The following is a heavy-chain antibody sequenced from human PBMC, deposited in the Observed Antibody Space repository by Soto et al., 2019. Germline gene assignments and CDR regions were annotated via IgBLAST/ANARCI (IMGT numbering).Heavy chain of an antibody. CDR1: GGSISSSSYY. D-gene: IGHD1-26*01. J-gene: IGHJ5*02. V-gene: IGHV4-39*01. CDR3: ARGSGPIGWFDP. Sequence: QLQLQESGPGLVKPSETLSLTCTVSGGSISSSSYYWGWIRQPPGQGLEWIGSIYYSGSTYYNPSLKSRVTISVDTSKNQFSLKLSAVTAADTAVYYCARGSGPIGWFDPWGQGTLVTVSS. CDR2: IYYSGST.